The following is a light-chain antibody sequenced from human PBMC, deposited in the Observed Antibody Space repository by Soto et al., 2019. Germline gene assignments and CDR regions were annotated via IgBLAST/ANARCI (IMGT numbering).Light chain of an antibody. CDR2: AGS. CDR1: HDIRND. Sequence: AIQMTQSPASLSASIGDRVTITCRASHDIRNDLAWYQEKPGKAPKLLIYAGSTLQSGVPSRFSGTGSGTDLTPTISSLQNEDFATCYCLQDHSFLTFGPGTKVDVK. CDR3: LQDHSFLT. V-gene: IGKV1-6*01. J-gene: IGKJ3*01.